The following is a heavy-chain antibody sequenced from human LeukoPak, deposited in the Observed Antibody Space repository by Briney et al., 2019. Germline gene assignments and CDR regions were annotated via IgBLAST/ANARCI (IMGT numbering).Heavy chain of an antibody. J-gene: IGHJ4*02. D-gene: IGHD5-12*01. Sequence: PGGSLRLSCAASGFTFSSYSMNWVRQAPGKGLEWVSSISSSSSYIYYADSVKGRFTISRDNAKNSLYLQMNSLRAEDTAVYYCARAALDSGYDYDYFDYWGQGTLVTVSS. CDR1: GFTFSSYS. CDR2: ISSSSSYI. V-gene: IGHV3-21*01. CDR3: ARAALDSGYDYDYFDY.